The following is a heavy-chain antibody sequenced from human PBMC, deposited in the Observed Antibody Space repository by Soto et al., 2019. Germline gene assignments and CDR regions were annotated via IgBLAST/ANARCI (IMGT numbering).Heavy chain of an antibody. CDR3: VRSGYSPFDY. CDR1: GGSISSSSYY. Sequence: QLQLQESGPGLVKPSETLSLTCTVSGGSISSSSYYWGWIRQPPGKGLEWIGSLYYSGSTYYKPSLISRVTIAVDTSKNQFSLKLSSVTAADTAEYYCVRSGYSPFDYWGQGTLVTVSS. J-gene: IGHJ4*02. V-gene: IGHV4-39*01. D-gene: IGHD3-22*01. CDR2: LYYSGST.